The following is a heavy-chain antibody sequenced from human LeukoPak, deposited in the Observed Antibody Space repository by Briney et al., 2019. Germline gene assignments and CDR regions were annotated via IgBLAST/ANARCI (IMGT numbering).Heavy chain of an antibody. CDR3: ARGQSGYSGYDPRPDVEGDY. CDR1: GYTFTGYY. D-gene: IGHD5-12*01. Sequence: ASVKVSCKASGYTFTGYYMHWVRQAPGQGLEWMGWINPNSGGTNYAQKFQGRVTMTRNTSISTAYMELSSLRSEDTAVYYCARGQSGYSGYDPRPDVEGDYWGQGTLVTVSS. CDR2: INPNSGGT. V-gene: IGHV1-2*02. J-gene: IGHJ4*02.